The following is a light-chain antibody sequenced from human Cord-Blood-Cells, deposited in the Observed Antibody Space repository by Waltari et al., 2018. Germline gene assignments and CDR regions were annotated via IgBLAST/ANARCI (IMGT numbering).Light chain of an antibody. CDR2: GAS. CDR1: LRVGSSY. CDR3: QQYGSSPRT. V-gene: IGKV3-20*01. Sequence: SSRASLRVGSSYFARDQQQPGQAPRLLIEGASSRATGIPDRFSGSVSGTDFTLTISRLEPEDFAVYYCQQYGSSPRTFGQGTKVKSN. J-gene: IGKJ1*01.